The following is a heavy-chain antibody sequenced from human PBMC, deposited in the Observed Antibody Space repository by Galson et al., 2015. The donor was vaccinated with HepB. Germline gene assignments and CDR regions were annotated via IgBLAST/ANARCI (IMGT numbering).Heavy chain of an antibody. CDR3: AREGVYGDYVGFAQFFGVDV. J-gene: IGHJ6*02. Sequence: SVKVSCKASGYRFTTYGISWVRQAPGRGLEWMGWISVRTGGTNLAQNLEDRVTMTIDTSTNTVYMELRSLRSDDTAIYYCAREGVYGDYVGFAQFFGVDVWGQGTSVIVSS. CDR2: ISVRTGGT. V-gene: IGHV1-18*04. D-gene: IGHD4-17*01. CDR1: GYRFTTYG.